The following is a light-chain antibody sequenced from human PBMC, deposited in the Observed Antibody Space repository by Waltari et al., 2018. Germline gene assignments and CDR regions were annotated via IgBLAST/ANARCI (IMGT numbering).Light chain of an antibody. Sequence: DIQLIQSPPSLSASVGDRVTITRRASQDITNYLNWYQQKPGKAPKLLIHDASKLEIGVPSRFSGSQSGTHFTLTISSLQAEDIGTYYCQRYDNLPIFAFGPGTKVEI. CDR2: DAS. V-gene: IGKV1-33*01. CDR1: QDITNY. CDR3: QRYDNLPIFA. J-gene: IGKJ3*01.